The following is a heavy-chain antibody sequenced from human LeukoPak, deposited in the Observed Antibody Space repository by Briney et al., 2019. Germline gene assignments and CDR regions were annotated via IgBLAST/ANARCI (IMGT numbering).Heavy chain of an antibody. J-gene: IGHJ4*02. D-gene: IGHD5-12*01. V-gene: IGHV4-34*01. CDR2: INHSGST. CDR1: GGSFSGYY. CDR3: AREGIGYDAAGY. Sequence: PSETLSLTCAVYGGSFSGYYWSWIRQPPGKGLEWIGEINHSGSTNYNPSLKSRVTISVDTSKNQFSLKLSSVTAADTAVYYCAREGIGYDAAGYWGQGTLVTVSS.